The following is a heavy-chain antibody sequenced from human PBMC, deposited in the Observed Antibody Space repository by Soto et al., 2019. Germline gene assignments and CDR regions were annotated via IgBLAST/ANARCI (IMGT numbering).Heavy chain of an antibody. Sequence: PGESLKNSCAASGFTFRSYWMSWVRQAPGKGLEWVATINQDGNDKYFVDSVKGRFTISRDNAKNSLYLQMSSVTAEDSALYYCSRYLDSWGQGTRVTVSS. CDR1: GFTFRSYW. J-gene: IGHJ4*02. CDR3: SRYLDS. V-gene: IGHV3-7*01. CDR2: INQDGNDK.